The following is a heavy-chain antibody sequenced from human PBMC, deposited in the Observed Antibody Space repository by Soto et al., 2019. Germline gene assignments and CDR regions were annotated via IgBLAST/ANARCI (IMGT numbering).Heavy chain of an antibody. D-gene: IGHD1-1*01. CDR1: GFTFSSYG. CDR2: IWYDGSNK. Sequence: HPGGSLRLSCAASGFTFSSYGMHWVRQAPGKGLEWVAVIWYDGSNKYYADSVKGRFTISRDNSKNTLYLQMNSPRAEDTAVYYCARDIEGTGSYYFHYWGQGTLVTVSS. J-gene: IGHJ4*02. V-gene: IGHV3-33*01. CDR3: ARDIEGTGSYYFHY.